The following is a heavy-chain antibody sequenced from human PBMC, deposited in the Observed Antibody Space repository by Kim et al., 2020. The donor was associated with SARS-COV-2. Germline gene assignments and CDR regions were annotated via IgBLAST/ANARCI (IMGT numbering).Heavy chain of an antibody. CDR1: GFTFSSYA. CDR2: ISGSGGST. Sequence: GGSLRLSCAASGFTFSSYAMSWVRQAPGKGLEWVSAISGSGGSTYYADSVKGRFTISRDNSKNTLYLQMNSLRAEDTAVYYCAKGGTMFVVVITVGHAFDIWGQGTMVTVSS. D-gene: IGHD3-22*01. J-gene: IGHJ3*02. CDR3: AKGGTMFVVVITVGHAFDI. V-gene: IGHV3-23*01.